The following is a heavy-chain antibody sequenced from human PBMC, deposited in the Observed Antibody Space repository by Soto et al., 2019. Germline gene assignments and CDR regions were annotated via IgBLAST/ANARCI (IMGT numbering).Heavy chain of an antibody. Sequence: QVTLKESGPVLVKPTETLTLTCTVSGFSLSNARMGVSWIRQPPGKALEWLAHIFSNDEKSYSTSLKSRLTISKDTSKSQVVLTMTNMDPVDTATYYCARMVYSSGWTGWFDPWGQGTLVTVSS. D-gene: IGHD6-19*01. CDR3: ARMVYSSGWTGWFDP. V-gene: IGHV2-26*01. J-gene: IGHJ5*02. CDR2: IFSNDEK. CDR1: GFSLSNARMG.